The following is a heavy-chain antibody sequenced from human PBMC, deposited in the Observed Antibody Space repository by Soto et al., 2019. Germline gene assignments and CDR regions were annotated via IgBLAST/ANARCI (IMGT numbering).Heavy chain of an antibody. V-gene: IGHV3-23*01. CDR1: GFTFSSYA. Sequence: PGGSLRLSCAASGFTFSSYAMSWVRQAPGKGLEWVSAISGSGGSTYYADSVKGRFTISRDNSKNTLYLQMNSLRAEDTAVYYWAKCLPEIVVVPAANTVTLHYYYGMDVWGQGTTVTVSS. CDR2: ISGSGGST. J-gene: IGHJ6*02. CDR3: AKCLPEIVVVPAANTVTLHYYYGMDV. D-gene: IGHD2-2*01.